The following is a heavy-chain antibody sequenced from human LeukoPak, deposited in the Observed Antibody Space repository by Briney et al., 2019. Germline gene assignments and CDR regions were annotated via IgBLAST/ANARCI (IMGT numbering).Heavy chain of an antibody. CDR2: IYYSGST. J-gene: IGHJ4*02. D-gene: IGHD3-10*01. CDR3: ARDRRSEGGVRASFDY. V-gene: IGHV4-39*07. CDR1: GGSISSSSYY. Sequence: SETLSLTCTVSGGSISSSSYYWGWIRQPPGKGLEWIGSIYYSGSTYYNPSLKSRVTISVDTSKNQFSLKLSSVTAADTAVYYCARDRRSEGGVRASFDYWGQGTLVTVSS.